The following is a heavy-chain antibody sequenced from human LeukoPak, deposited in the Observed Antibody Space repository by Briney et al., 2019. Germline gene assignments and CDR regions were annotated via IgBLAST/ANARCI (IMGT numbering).Heavy chain of an antibody. CDR1: GGTFSSYA. J-gene: IGHJ4*02. D-gene: IGHD6-19*01. CDR2: IIPILGIA. Sequence: GASVKVSCKASGGTFSSYAISWVRQAPGQGLEWMGRIIPILGIANYAQKFQGRATITADKSTSTAYMELSSLRSEDTAVYYCARDLGTAVAGRSPSHDWGQGTLVTVSS. CDR3: ARDLGTAVAGRSPSHD. V-gene: IGHV1-69*04.